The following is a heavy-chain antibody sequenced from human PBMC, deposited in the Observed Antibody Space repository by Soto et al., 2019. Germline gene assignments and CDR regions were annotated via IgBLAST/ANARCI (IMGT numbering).Heavy chain of an antibody. J-gene: IGHJ4*02. D-gene: IGHD1-26*01. Sequence: ASVKVSCKASGYTFSGYYMHWVRQAPGQGLELMGWVNPNSGGTKYAQRFQGRVTMTRDTSISTAYMELSRLRSDDTAMYYCARIIVGATGVFDLWGQGTLVTVYS. CDR3: ARIIVGATGVFDL. CDR1: GYTFSGYY. V-gene: IGHV1-2*02. CDR2: VNPNSGGT.